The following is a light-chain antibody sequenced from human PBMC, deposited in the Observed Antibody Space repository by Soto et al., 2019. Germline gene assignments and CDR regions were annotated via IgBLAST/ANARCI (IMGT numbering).Light chain of an antibody. CDR2: DVS. V-gene: IGLV2-14*03. Sequence: QSALTQPASVSGSPGQSITISCTGSSSDIGGYDYVSWYQQYPGKAPKLMIYDVSNRPSGVSNRFSGSKSGNTASLTISGLQADDEADYYCSSFTSSTTRGFGTGTKLTVL. J-gene: IGLJ1*01. CDR1: SSDIGGYDY. CDR3: SSFTSSTTRG.